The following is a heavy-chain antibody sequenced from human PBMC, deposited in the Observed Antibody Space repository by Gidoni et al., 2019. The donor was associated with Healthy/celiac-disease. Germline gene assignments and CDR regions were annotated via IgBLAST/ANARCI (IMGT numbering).Heavy chain of an antibody. Sequence: QVPLPQWGAGLLTPSATLSLTCAVYGGSFSGYYWSWIRQPPGKGLEWIGEINHSGSPNYNPSLKSRVTISVDTSKNQFSLKLSSVTAADTAVYYCARALRFLEWLLDTPGPYYVDYWGQGTLVTVSS. CDR1: GGSFSGYY. D-gene: IGHD3-3*01. J-gene: IGHJ4*02. V-gene: IGHV4-34*01. CDR2: INHSGSP. CDR3: ARALRFLEWLLDTPGPYYVDY.